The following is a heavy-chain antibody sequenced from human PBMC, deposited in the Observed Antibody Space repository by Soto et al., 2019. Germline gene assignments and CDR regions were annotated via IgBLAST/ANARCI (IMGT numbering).Heavy chain of an antibody. D-gene: IGHD3-10*01. CDR3: PRASYYYGSGSYFKLYGMDV. Sequence: SETLSLTCTVSGGSISSYYWSWIRQPPGKGLEWIGYIYYSGSTNYNPSLKSRVTISVDTSKNHFSLNLSSVPTADTAVYYCPRASYYYGSGSYFKLYGMDVWGQGNTVTVSS. V-gene: IGHV4-59*01. J-gene: IGHJ6*02. CDR2: IYYSGST. CDR1: GGSISSYY.